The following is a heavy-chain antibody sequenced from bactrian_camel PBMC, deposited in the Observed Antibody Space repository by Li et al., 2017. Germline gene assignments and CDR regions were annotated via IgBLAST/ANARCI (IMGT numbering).Heavy chain of an antibody. CDR3: TTTFRGSGG. CDR1: GFTVSAYA. Sequence: DVQLVESGGDMVRPGGSLRLSCEASGFTVSAYAMSWVRQAPGKGLEWISVIHRGGTITYYADSVKGRFTISRDDTKDTLYLQMNSLKSEDTALYSCTTTFRGSGGRGQGTQVTVS. J-gene: IGHJ4*01. V-gene: IGHV3S40*01. CDR2: IHRGGTIT. D-gene: IGHD2*01.